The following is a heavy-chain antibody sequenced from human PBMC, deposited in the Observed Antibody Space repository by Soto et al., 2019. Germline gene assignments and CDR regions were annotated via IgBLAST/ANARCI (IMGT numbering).Heavy chain of an antibody. CDR1: GLSFSTYN. CDR2: ISGSGAYI. CDR3: ARGGAARTDV. Sequence: GGSLRLSCAASGLSFSTYNMMWARQAPGKGLEWVSCISGSGAYIYYADSVKGRFTMSRDNAKNSLYLQMNSLRGDDTAVYYCARGGAARTDVWGQGTTVTVSS. V-gene: IGHV3-21*01. D-gene: IGHD3-16*01. J-gene: IGHJ6*02.